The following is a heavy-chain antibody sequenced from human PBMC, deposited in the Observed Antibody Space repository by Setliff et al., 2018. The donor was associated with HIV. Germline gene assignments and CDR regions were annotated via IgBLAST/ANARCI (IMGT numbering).Heavy chain of an antibody. CDR1: GGSINDNY. J-gene: IGHJ6*02. CDR2: INYSGSP. V-gene: IGHV4-59*01. Sequence: SETLSLTCPLSGGSINDNYFSWIRQSPGKGLEWNGSINYSGSPKYNPSLNSRGTISLDTSKNELSLKLTSVTAADTALYYCARHNVITSGGLFFDYYYCDMDVWAHGTTVTVSS. CDR3: ARHNVITSGGLFFDYYYCDMDV. D-gene: IGHD3-16*01.